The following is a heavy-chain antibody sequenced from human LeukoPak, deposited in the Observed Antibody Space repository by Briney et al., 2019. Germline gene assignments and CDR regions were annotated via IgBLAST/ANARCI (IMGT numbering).Heavy chain of an antibody. D-gene: IGHD1-14*01. CDR3: ARDQKTGTTTWSFFDY. CDR2: IYTSGST. CDR1: GDSINSYY. J-gene: IGHJ4*02. V-gene: IGHV4-4*07. Sequence: PSETLSLTCTVSGDSINSYYWSWIRQPAGKGLEWIGRIYTSGSTNYNPSLKSRVTMSMDTSKSQFSLKLSSVTAADTAVYYCARDQKTGTTTWSFFDYWGQGTLVTVS.